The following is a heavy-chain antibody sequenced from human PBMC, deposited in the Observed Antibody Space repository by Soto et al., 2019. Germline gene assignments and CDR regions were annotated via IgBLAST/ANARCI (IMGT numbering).Heavy chain of an antibody. CDR2: IYSGGST. J-gene: IGHJ4*02. CDR1: GFTVSSNY. D-gene: IGHD6-19*01. Sequence: GGSLRLSCAASGFTVSSNYMSWVRQAPGKGLEWVSVIYSGGSTYYADSVKGRFTISRDNSKNTLYLQMNSLRAEDTAVYYCARESSGWYGTIDYWGQGTLVTVSS. V-gene: IGHV3-53*01. CDR3: ARESSGWYGTIDY.